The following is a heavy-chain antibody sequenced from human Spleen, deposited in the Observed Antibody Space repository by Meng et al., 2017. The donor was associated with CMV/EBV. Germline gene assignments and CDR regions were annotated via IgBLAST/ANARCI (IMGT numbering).Heavy chain of an antibody. J-gene: IGHJ4*02. Sequence: GESLKISCRGSGFTFGRFWMSWVRQAPGKGLEWVANIKQDGSEKHYLDSVKGRFTISRDNGKNSLYLQMNSLRVEDAAVYYCARDQGGFWSGYLGYWGQGTLVTVSS. V-gene: IGHV3-7*01. CDR2: IKQDGSEK. D-gene: IGHD3-3*01. CDR1: GFTFGRFW. CDR3: ARDQGGFWSGYLGY.